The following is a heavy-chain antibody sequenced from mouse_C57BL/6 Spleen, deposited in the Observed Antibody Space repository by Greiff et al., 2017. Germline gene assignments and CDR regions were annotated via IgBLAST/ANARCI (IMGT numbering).Heavy chain of an antibody. D-gene: IGHD1-1*01. Sequence: EVMLVESGGGLVKPGGSLKLSCAASGFTFSDYGMHWVRQAPEKGLEWVAYISSGSSIIYYADTVKGRFTISRDNAKNTLFLQMTSLRSEDTAMYYCAGRYYGSSPYAMDYWGQGTSVTVSS. CDR2: ISSGSSII. CDR1: GFTFSDYG. CDR3: AGRYYGSSPYAMDY. J-gene: IGHJ4*01. V-gene: IGHV5-17*01.